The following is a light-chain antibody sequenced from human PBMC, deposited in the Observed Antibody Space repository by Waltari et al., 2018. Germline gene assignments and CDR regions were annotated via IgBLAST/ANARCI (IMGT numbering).Light chain of an antibody. CDR1: QSISRY. CDR2: AAS. CDR3: QNHERLPAM. J-gene: IGKJ1*01. V-gene: IGKV3-20*01. Sequence: EIVLTQSPGTLSLSPGARATLACRASQSISRYLAWYQQKPGQAPRLLIYAASSRATGIPDRFSGIGSGTDFSLTISRLEPEDFAVYYCQNHERLPAMFGQGTKVEIK.